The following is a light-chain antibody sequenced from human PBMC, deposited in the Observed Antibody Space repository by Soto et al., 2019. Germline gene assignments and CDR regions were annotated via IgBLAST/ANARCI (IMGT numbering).Light chain of an antibody. CDR3: QQSYTIPPT. CDR2: ASS. J-gene: IGKJ5*01. CDR1: QSISTY. Sequence: DIQMTQSPSSLPASVGYRATITCRASQSISTYFNWYHQKPGEAPKLLIYASSSLQSGVPSRFSGSGSGTDFTLTISSLQPEDFATYYCQQSYTIPPTFGQGTRLEIK. V-gene: IGKV1-39*01.